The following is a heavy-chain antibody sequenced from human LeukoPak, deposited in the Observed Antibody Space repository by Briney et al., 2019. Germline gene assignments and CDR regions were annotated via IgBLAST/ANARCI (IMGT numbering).Heavy chain of an antibody. J-gene: IGHJ5*02. D-gene: IGHD2-2*01. Sequence: NPSETLSLTCAVYGGSFSGYYWSWIRQPPGKGLEWIGEINHSGSTNYNPSLKSRVTISVDTSKNQFSLKLSSVTAADTAVYYCARHIVAVVVPAAIGGNWFDPWGQGTLVTVSS. CDR2: INHSGST. CDR1: GGSFSGYY. CDR3: ARHIVAVVVPAAIGGNWFDP. V-gene: IGHV4-34*01.